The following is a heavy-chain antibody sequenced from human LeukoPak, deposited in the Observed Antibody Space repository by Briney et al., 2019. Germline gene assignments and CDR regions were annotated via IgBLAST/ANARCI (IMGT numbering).Heavy chain of an antibody. D-gene: IGHD3-9*01. CDR2: ISGSGATT. CDR1: GFTFSTCA. J-gene: IGHJ4*02. CDR3: AKEVSNDILTPFDS. V-gene: IGHV3-23*01. Sequence: GSLRLSCAASGFTFSTCAMRWVRQAPGKGLEWVSSISGSGATTYYVDSVKGRFIISRDNSKNTLYLQMNSLRAEDTAAYYCAKEVSNDILTPFDSWGQGSLVTVSS.